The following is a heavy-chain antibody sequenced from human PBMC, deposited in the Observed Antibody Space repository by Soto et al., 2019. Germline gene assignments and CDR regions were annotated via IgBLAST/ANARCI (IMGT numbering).Heavy chain of an antibody. Sequence: ASVKVSCKASGYTFTSYGISWVRQAPGQGLEWMGWISAYNGNTNYAQKLQGRVTMTTDTSTSTAYMELRSLRSDDTAVYYCARDTDCSGGSCWGYYYYYGIDVWGQGTTVTVSS. CDR2: ISAYNGNT. CDR3: ARDTDCSGGSCWGYYYYYGIDV. CDR1: GYTFTSYG. D-gene: IGHD2-15*01. J-gene: IGHJ6*02. V-gene: IGHV1-18*01.